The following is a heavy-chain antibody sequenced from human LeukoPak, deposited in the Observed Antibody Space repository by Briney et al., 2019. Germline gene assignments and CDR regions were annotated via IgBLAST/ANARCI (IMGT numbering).Heavy chain of an antibody. Sequence: PGGSLRLSCAASGFTVSNNHMSWVRQAPGKGPNWVSIIYSGGTTYYADSVKGRFTISRDNSKNTLYLQMNSLRAEDTAVYYCARDADYGGSPDAFDIWGRGTIVTVSS. CDR2: IYSGGTT. D-gene: IGHD4-23*01. J-gene: IGHJ3*02. V-gene: IGHV3-53*01. CDR3: ARDADYGGSPDAFDI. CDR1: GFTVSNNH.